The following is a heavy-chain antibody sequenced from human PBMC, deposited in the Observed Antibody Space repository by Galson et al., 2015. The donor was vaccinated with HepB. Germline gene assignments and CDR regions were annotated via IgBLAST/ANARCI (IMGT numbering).Heavy chain of an antibody. Sequence: SLRLSCAASGFEFNTYAIHWVRQSPGKGLEWVAVTAKTGANEWYADSVKGRFIISRDNSQNTVFLQVKSLRYEDTAMYFCARGRDTHRGRFTGFDLWGQGALVIVSS. J-gene: IGHJ4*02. CDR2: TAKTGANE. D-gene: IGHD3-10*01. V-gene: IGHV3-30*04. CDR3: ARGRDTHRGRFTGFDL. CDR1: GFEFNTYA.